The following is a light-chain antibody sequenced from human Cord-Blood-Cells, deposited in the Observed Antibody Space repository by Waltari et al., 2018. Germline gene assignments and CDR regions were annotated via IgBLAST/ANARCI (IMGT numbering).Light chain of an antibody. CDR2: GAS. CDR1: QSVSSN. V-gene: IGKV3-15*01. Sequence: IVMTQSPATLSVSPGERATLSCRASQSVSSNLAWYQQKPGQAPRLLIYGASTRATGIPARFSGSGSVTEFTLTISSLQSEDFAVYYCQQYNNWPPGTFGQGTKVEIK. CDR3: QQYNNWPPGT. J-gene: IGKJ1*01.